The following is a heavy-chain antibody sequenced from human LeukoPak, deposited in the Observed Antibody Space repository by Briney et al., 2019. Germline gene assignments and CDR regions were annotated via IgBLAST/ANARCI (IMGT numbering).Heavy chain of an antibody. CDR2: ISSSSSYI. V-gene: IGHV3-21*01. J-gene: IGHJ4*02. CDR1: GFTFSSYS. Sequence: GGSLRLSCVASGFTFSSYSMNWVRQAPGKGLEWVSSISSSSSYIYYADSVKGRFTISRDNAKNSLYLQMNSLRAEDTAVYYCARDRGDYLWGRYRSRNFDYWGQGTLVTVSS. D-gene: IGHD3-16*02. CDR3: ARDRGDYLWGRYRSRNFDY.